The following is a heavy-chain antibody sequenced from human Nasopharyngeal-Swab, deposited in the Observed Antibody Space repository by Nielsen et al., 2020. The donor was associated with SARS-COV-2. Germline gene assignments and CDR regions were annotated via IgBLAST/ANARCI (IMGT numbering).Heavy chain of an antibody. D-gene: IGHD2-21*02. CDR2: ISSSSSYI. V-gene: IGHV3-21*01. CDR3: ARTAAFCGGDCYSEFFQH. J-gene: IGHJ1*01. Sequence: GESLKISCAASGFTFSTSNVHWVRQTPGKGLEWVSSISSSSSYIWYADSVKGRFTISRDNAENSLYLQMNNLRADDTAVYYCARTAAFCGGDCYSEFFQHWGQGTLVTVSS. CDR1: GFTFSTSN.